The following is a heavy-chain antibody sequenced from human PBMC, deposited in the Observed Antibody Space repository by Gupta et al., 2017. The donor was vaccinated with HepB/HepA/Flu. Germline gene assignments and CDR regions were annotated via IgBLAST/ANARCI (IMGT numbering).Heavy chain of an antibody. CDR3: TRNVPHTGDFEN. D-gene: IGHD3-10*02. CDR1: GYTFSSYD. J-gene: IGHJ4*02. V-gene: IGHV1-8*01. Sequence: QVQLVQSGAEVKKPGASVKVSCKASGYTFSSYDINWVRQATGQGLEGLGWMNPDSGNTGYAQMFQGRVTLTRDTSISTAYMELSSLTSEDTAIYYCTRNVPHTGDFENWGQGTLVTVSS. CDR2: MNPDSGNT.